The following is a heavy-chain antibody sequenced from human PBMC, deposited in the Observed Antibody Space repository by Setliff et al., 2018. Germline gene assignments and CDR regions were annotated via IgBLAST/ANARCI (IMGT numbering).Heavy chain of an antibody. CDR3: ARRAGDAFDI. CDR1: GYSFSVYW. J-gene: IGHJ3*02. Sequence: PGESLKISCKGSGYSFSVYWIGWVRQMPGKGLEWMGIIYPGDSDIIYRPSFRGQVTISADKSISTAYLQWSSLKASDTAMYYCARRAGDAFDIWGQGTMVTVSS. CDR2: IYPGDSDI. V-gene: IGHV5-51*01.